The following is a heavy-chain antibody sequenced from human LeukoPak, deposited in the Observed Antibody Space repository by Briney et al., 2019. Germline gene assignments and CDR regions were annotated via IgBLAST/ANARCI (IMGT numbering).Heavy chain of an antibody. V-gene: IGHV3-33*06. D-gene: IGHD6-13*01. CDR2: IWYDGSIK. CDR3: AKVGSSSPIQLDY. J-gene: IGHJ4*02. Sequence: GGSLRLSCAASGFTFSSHGMHWVRQAPGKGLEWVAVIWYDGSIKYYAESVKGRFTISRDNSKNTLYLQMNSLRAEDTAVYYCAKVGSSSPIQLDYWGQGTLVTVSS. CDR1: GFTFSSHG.